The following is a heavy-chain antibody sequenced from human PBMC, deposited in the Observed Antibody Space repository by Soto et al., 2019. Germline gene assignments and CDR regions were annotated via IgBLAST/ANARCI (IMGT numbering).Heavy chain of an antibody. CDR1: GFTFSGSA. D-gene: IGHD3-22*01. Sequence: EVQLVESGGGLVQPGGSLKLSCAASGFTFSGSAMHWVRQASGKGLEWVSRIRSKANSYATAYAASVKGRFTISRDDSKNTAYLQMNSLKTEDTAVYYCTRTVSDYYDRENWFDPWGQGTLVTVSS. V-gene: IGHV3-73*01. J-gene: IGHJ5*02. CDR3: TRTVSDYYDRENWFDP. CDR2: IRSKANSYAT.